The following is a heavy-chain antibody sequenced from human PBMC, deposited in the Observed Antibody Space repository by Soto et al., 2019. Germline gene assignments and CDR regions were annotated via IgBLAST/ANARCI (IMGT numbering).Heavy chain of an antibody. D-gene: IGHD1-7*01. CDR2: TYYRSRWYN. CDR3: AGTSPLAWYYMDV. V-gene: IGHV6-1*01. J-gene: IGHJ6*03. Sequence: SQTLSLTCAISGDSVSSNSAAWNWIRQSPSRGLEWLGRTYYRSRWYNDYAVSVKSRITVNPDTSKNQFSLHLNSVTPEDTAVYYCAGTSPLAWYYMDVWDKGSTVAVSS. CDR1: GDSVSSNSAA.